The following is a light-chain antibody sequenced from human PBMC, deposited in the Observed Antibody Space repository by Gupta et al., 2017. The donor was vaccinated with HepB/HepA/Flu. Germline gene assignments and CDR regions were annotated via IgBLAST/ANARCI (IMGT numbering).Light chain of an antibody. CDR1: QSRAHSHGYTY. Sequence: VVMTEAPLSLPVTLGQPASISCRSSQSRAHSHGYTYLYWFHQRPGQSPRRLIYKVSNRDSGVPDRFSGSGSGTDFTLKISRVEAEDVGIYYCMQGRHWPWTFGQGTQVAIK. V-gene: IGKV2-30*02. CDR2: KVS. CDR3: MQGRHWPWT. J-gene: IGKJ1*01.